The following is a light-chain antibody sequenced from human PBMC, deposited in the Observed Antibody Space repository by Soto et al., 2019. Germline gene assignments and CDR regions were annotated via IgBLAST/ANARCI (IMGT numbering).Light chain of an antibody. J-gene: IGKJ2*01. CDR1: QDVSIW. CDR3: QQAYSFPYT. Sequence: DIQMTQSPSSVSASVGDRVTITCRASQDVSIWLAWYQQKPGKAPELLIYATWDLQSAVPSRFSGSGSGTHFSLTISSLQPVDFATYYCQQAYSFPYTVGQGTKVEIK. V-gene: IGKV1-12*02. CDR2: ATW.